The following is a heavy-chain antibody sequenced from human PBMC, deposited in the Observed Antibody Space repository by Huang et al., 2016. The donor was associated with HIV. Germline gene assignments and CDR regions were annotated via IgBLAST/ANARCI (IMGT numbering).Heavy chain of an antibody. V-gene: IGHV4-59*02. CDR3: VRDQGRLAVGGIDNWFDP. D-gene: IGHD6-19*01. CDR2: VYDRGTT. J-gene: IGHJ5*02. Sequence: QVRLQESGPGLVKPSETLSLSCTVSGDSVSGHYWGWIRHPPGKGLEWIGTVYDRGTTKYNPRLKSRITISVDTSKNGFSLNITSVSAADTAMYFCVRDQGRLAVGGIDNWFDPWGQGALVTVSS. CDR1: GDSVSGHY.